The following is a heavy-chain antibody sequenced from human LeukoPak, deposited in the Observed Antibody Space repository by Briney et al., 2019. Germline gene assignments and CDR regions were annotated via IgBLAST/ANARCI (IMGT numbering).Heavy chain of an antibody. J-gene: IGHJ6*02. CDR1: GGSISSYY. CDR3: AREGYYYGMDV. V-gene: IGHV4-59*01. Sequence: SEILSLTCTVSGGSISSYYWSWIRQPPGKGLEWIGYIYYSGSTNYNPSLKSRVTISVDTSKNQFSLKLSSVTAADTAVYYCAREGYYYGMDVWGQGTTVTVSS. CDR2: IYYSGST.